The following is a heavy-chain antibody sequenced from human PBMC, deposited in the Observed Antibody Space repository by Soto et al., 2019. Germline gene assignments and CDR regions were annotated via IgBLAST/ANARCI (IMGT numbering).Heavy chain of an antibody. CDR3: ARDRVADTAMVRCFDY. V-gene: IGHV3-20*04. CDR1: GFTFDDYG. Sequence: GGSLRLSCAASGFTFDDYGMSWVRQAPGKGLEWVPGINWNGGSTGYADSVKGRFTISRDNAKNSLYLQMNSLRAEDTALYYCARDRVADTAMVRCFDYWGQGTLVTVSS. D-gene: IGHD5-18*01. CDR2: INWNGGST. J-gene: IGHJ4*02.